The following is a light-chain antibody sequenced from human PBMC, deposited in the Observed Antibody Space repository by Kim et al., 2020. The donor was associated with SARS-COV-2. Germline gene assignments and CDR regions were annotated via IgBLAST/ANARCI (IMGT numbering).Light chain of an antibody. V-gene: IGKV3-11*01. CDR3: QQRSNWPST. CDR2: DAS. CDR1: QSVSSS. Sequence: SVSPGERATLACRASQSVSSSLAWYQQKPGQAPRLLIYDASNRATGIPARFSGSGSGTDFTLTISSLEPEDFAVYYCQQRSNWPSTFGQGTKLEI. J-gene: IGKJ2*01.